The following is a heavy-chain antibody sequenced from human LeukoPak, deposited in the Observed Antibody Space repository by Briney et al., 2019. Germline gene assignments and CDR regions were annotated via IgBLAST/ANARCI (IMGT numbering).Heavy chain of an antibody. J-gene: IGHJ1*01. CDR1: GFTLTNAW. CDR2: IKSKTDGGTT. D-gene: IGHD6-13*01. CDR3: TTVPDYSSSWNAEYFQH. Sequence: PGGSLRLSCAASGFTLTNAWMSWVRQAPGKGLEWVGRIKSKTDGGTTDYAAPVKGRFTISRDDSKNTLYLQMNSLKIEDTAVYYCTTVPDYSSSWNAEYFQHWGQGTLVTVSS. V-gene: IGHV3-15*01.